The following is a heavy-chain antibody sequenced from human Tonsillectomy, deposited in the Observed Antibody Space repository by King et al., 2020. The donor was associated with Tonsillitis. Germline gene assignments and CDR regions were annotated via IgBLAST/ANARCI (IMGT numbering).Heavy chain of an antibody. J-gene: IGHJ4*02. D-gene: IGHD1-26*01. CDR1: GFTVSSNY. V-gene: IGHV3-53*01. CDR3: AREGGYIVGATTGFDY. CDR2: IYSGGST. Sequence: VQLVESGGGLIQPGGSLRLSCAASGFTVSSNYMSWVRQAPGKGLEWVSVIYSGGSTYYADSVKGRFTISTDNSKNTLYLQMNSLRAEDTAVYYCAREGGYIVGATTGFDYWGQGTLVTVSS.